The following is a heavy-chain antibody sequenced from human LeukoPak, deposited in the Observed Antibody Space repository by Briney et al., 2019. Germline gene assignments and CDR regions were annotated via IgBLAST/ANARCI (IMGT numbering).Heavy chain of an antibody. CDR3: ARVLWFGEKTFDY. CDR2: ISAYNGHT. J-gene: IGHJ4*02. Sequence: ASVTVSCKASGYTFNSYGISWVRQAPGQGLEWMGWISAYNGHTNYAQKFQGRVTMTTDTSTSTAYMDLRSLRSDDTAVYYCARVLWFGEKTFDYWGQGTLVTVSS. CDR1: GYTFNSYG. D-gene: IGHD3-10*01. V-gene: IGHV1-18*01.